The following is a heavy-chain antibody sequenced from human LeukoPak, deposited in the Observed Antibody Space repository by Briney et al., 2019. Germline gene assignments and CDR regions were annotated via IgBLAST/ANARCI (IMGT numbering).Heavy chain of an antibody. CDR3: ARVGDSSGYYYALSDY. J-gene: IGHJ4*02. Sequence: GESLKISCKGSGYSFTSYWIGWVRQMPGKGLEWMGIIYPGDSDTRYSPSFQGQVTISADKSISTAYLRWSSLKASDTAMYYCARVGDSSGYYYALSDYWGQGTLVTVSS. D-gene: IGHD3-22*01. CDR2: IYPGDSDT. CDR1: GYSFTSYW. V-gene: IGHV5-51*01.